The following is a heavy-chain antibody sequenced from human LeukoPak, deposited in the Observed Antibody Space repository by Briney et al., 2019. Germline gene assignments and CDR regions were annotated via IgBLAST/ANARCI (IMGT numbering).Heavy chain of an antibody. CDR3: TRREYCSSTSCARNDY. CDR2: IRSKANSYAT. J-gene: IGHJ4*02. CDR1: GFTFSGSA. V-gene: IGHV3-73*01. Sequence: GGSLRLSCAASGFTFSGSAMHWVRQASGKGLEWVGRIRSKANSYATAYAASVKGRFTISRDDSKNTAYLQTNSLKTEDTAVYYCTRREYCSSTSCARNDYWGQGTLVTVSS. D-gene: IGHD2-2*01.